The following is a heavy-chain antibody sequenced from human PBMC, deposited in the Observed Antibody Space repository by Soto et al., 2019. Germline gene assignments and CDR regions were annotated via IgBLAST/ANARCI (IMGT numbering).Heavy chain of an antibody. CDR1: CGSISSDHYY. J-gene: IGHJ3*02. Sequence: SETLSLTCTVSCGSISSDHYYWSWIRQPPGKGLEWIGYIYYSGGTYYNPSLRSRVTISIDTSKNQFSLKLSSVTAADTAVFYCARVNYYDSSGFFSHAFDIWGQGTMVTVSS. V-gene: IGHV4-30-4*01. CDR2: IYYSGGT. D-gene: IGHD3-22*01. CDR3: ARVNYYDSSGFFSHAFDI.